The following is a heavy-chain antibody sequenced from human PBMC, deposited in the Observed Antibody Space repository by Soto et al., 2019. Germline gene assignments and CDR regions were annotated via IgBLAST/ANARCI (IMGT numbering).Heavy chain of an antibody. CDR2: IMRDGGEK. Sequence: EVQLVESGGGLVQWGGSLRLSCAASGFTFSSYWMSWVRQAPGKGLEWVANIMRDGGEKYYVDSVKGRFTISRDNAKNSLYLQMNSLRVEDTAVYYCAGSLYASGSYAPYWGQGTLVTVSA. V-gene: IGHV3-7*01. CDR1: GFTFSSYW. CDR3: AGSLYASGSYAPY. D-gene: IGHD3-10*01. J-gene: IGHJ4*02.